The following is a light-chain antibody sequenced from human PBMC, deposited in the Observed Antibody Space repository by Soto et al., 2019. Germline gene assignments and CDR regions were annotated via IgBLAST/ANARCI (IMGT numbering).Light chain of an antibody. Sequence: QSALTQPGSVSGSPGQSITISCSGTSRDIGAYNLVSWYQQPPGKAPKLLIYEVRNRPSGISYRFSGSKSGTTASLTISSLLPEDDADYYCSTYTSRSTLVFGGGTKVTV. J-gene: IGLJ2*01. CDR1: SRDIGAYNL. V-gene: IGLV2-14*01. CDR2: EVR. CDR3: STYTSRSTLV.